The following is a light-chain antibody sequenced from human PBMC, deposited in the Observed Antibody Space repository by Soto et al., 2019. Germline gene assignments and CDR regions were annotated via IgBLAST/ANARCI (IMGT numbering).Light chain of an antibody. CDR1: QTISSW. J-gene: IGKJ4*01. CDR2: KAS. Sequence: DIQMTQSPSTLSASVGDRVTITCRASQTISSWLAWYQQKPGKAPNLLIYKASSLKSGFPSRFSGSGSGTEFTLNISCLQPDDFATYYCQHYNGYPLTFGGGTKVEI. CDR3: QHYNGYPLT. V-gene: IGKV1-5*03.